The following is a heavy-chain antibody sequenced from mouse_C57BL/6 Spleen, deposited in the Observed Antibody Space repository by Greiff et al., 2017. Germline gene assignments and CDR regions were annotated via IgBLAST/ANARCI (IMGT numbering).Heavy chain of an antibody. CDR3: ARSTGFYAMDD. J-gene: IGHJ4*01. Sequence: EVQLVESGGGLVKPGGSLKLSCAASGFTFSDYGMHWVRQAPEKGLEWVAYISSGSSTIYYADTVKGRFTISRDNAKNTLFLQMTSLRSKDTAMYYCARSTGFYAMDDWGQGTSVTVSS. D-gene: IGHD1-1*01. V-gene: IGHV5-17*01. CDR1: GFTFSDYG. CDR2: ISSGSSTI.